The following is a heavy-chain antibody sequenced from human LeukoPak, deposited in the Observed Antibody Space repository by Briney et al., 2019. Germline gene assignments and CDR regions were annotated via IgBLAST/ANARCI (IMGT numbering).Heavy chain of an antibody. CDR3: AGFAYDRDAFDI. CDR2: IYYSGST. Sequence: SETLSLTCTVSGGSISSYYWSWIRQPPGKGLEWIGYIYYSGSTNYNPSLKSRVTISVDTSKNQFSLKLSSVTAADTAVYYCAGFAYDRDAFDIWGQGTMVTVSS. D-gene: IGHD3-16*01. CDR1: GGSISSYY. V-gene: IGHV4-59*01. J-gene: IGHJ3*02.